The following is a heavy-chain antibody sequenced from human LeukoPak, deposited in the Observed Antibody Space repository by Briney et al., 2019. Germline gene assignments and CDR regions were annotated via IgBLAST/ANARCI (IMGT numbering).Heavy chain of an antibody. CDR1: GDSVSRSSYY. V-gene: IGHV4-61*01. CDR3: ARYYDSTGSFDY. D-gene: IGHD3-22*01. J-gene: IGHJ4*02. Sequence: PETLSLTCTVSGDSVSRSSYYWTWIRQPPGKGLEWIGYIYYIGSTNYNPSLRSRLTMSVDTSKNQFSLRLSSVIAADTAVYYCARYYDSTGSFDYWGQGTLVTVSS. CDR2: IYYIGST.